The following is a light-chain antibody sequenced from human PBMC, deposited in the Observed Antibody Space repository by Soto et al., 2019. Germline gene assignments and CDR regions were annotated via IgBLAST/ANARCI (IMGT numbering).Light chain of an antibody. Sequence: QSVLTQPPSVSAAPGQTVTISCSGSSSNIGNNYVSWYQQLPGTAPKLLIYDNNKRPSGIPDRLSGSKSGTSATLGSTGLQTGDEADYYCGTWDSSLSAVVFGGGTKVTVL. CDR2: DNN. CDR3: GTWDSSLSAVV. V-gene: IGLV1-51*01. J-gene: IGLJ2*01. CDR1: SSNIGNNY.